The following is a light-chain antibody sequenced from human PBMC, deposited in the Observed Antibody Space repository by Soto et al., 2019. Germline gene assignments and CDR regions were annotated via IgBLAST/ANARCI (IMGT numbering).Light chain of an antibody. CDR3: QQYNQWPPLT. CDR1: QSLSSN. CDR2: DAS. J-gene: IGKJ4*01. Sequence: EIVMTQSPATLSVSPGERATLSCRASQSLSSNLAWYQQKPGQAPRLLIYDASTRATDIPARFSGSGSGTDFTLTISSLQSEDCAVYYCQQYNQWPPLTFGGGTKVEIK. V-gene: IGKV3-15*01.